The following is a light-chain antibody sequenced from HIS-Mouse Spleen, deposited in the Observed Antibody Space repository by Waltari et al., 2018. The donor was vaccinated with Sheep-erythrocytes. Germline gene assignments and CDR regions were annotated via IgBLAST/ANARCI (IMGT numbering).Light chain of an antibody. V-gene: IGKV3-15*01. CDR1: QSVSSN. Sequence: EIVMTQSPATLSVSPGERATLSCRASQSVSSNLAWYQQKPGQAPRLPIYGASTRATGIPARFSGSGSGTEFTLTISSLQSEDFAVYYCQQRSNWYTFGQGTKLEIK. CDR2: GAS. CDR3: QQRSNWYT. J-gene: IGKJ2*01.